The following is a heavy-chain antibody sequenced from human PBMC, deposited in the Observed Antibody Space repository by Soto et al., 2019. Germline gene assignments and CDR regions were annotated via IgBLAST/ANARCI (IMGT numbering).Heavy chain of an antibody. CDR2: INPNSGGT. D-gene: IGHD6-6*01. CDR3: ARGGKYSSSSLFGY. J-gene: IGHJ4*02. CDR1: GYTFTDYY. V-gene: IGHV1-2*04. Sequence: ASVKVSCKASGYTFTDYYMHWVRQAPGQGLEWMGWINPNSGGTNYAQKFQGWVTMTRDTSISTAYMELSRLRSDDTAVYYCARGGKYSSSSLFGYWGQGTLVTVSS.